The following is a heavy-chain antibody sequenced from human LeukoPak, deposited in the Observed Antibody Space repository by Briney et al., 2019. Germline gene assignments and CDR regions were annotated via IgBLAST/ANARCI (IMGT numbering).Heavy chain of an antibody. CDR3: TTPWGSELELPDY. Sequence: GGSLRLSCAASGFTFSNAWMSWVRQAPGKGLGWVGRIKSKTDGGTTDYAAPVKGRFTISRDDSKNALYLQMNSLKTEDTAVYYCTTPWGSELELPDYWGQGTLVTVSS. D-gene: IGHD1-7*01. CDR1: GFTFSNAW. J-gene: IGHJ4*02. V-gene: IGHV3-15*01. CDR2: IKSKTDGGTT.